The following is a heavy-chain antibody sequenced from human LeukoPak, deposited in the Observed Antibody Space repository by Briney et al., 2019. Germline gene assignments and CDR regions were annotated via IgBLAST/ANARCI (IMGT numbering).Heavy chain of an antibody. CDR3: TRRELPDEYNWFDP. Sequence: PGGSLRLYCAASGFTFSGSAMHWVRQASGQGLPWVGRIRSKANSYATAYAASVKGRFTISRDDSKNTAYLQMNSLKTEDTAVYYCTRRELPDEYNWFDPWGQGTLVIVSS. D-gene: IGHD1-26*01. CDR1: GFTFSGSA. J-gene: IGHJ5*02. V-gene: IGHV3-73*01. CDR2: IRSKANSYAT.